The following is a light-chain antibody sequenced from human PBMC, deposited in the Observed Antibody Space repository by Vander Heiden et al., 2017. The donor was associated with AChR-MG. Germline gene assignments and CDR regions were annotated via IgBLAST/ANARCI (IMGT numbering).Light chain of an antibody. Sequence: FHLSQSPSTLSASVGDRVTITCRASQSISSWLSWYQQKPGKAPKMLIDKASSLESGVPSRFGGSGSGTEFTLTISSLQPEDFATYYCQQYSSFPVTFGQGTRLDIK. CDR3: QQYSSFPVT. CDR1: QSISSW. CDR2: KAS. J-gene: IGKJ5*01. V-gene: IGKV1-5*03.